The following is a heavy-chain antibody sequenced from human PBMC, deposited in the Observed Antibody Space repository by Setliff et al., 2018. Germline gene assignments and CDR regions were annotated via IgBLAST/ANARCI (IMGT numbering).Heavy chain of an antibody. J-gene: IGHJ6*02. CDR3: ARDSRIRFTKEEGGAYYYGMDV. CDR1: NYTFINYG. CDR2: ISGSSGDA. Sequence: ASVKVSCKASNYTFINYGMSWVRQIPGHGLEWMGWISGSSGDASYAQKFQGRVIITLDTLTTTAYMALRSLRSDDTAVYYCARDSRIRFTKEEGGAYYYGMDVWGQGTTVTVS. V-gene: IGHV1-18*01. D-gene: IGHD2-8*01.